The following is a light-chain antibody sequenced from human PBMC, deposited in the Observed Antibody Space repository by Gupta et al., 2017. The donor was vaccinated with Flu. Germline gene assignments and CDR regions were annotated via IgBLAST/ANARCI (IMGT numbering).Light chain of an antibody. Sequence: EIVLTQSPGTLSLSPGERATLSCRASQSVSSSYLAWYQQKPGQAPRLLIYGASSRATGIPDRFSGRGSGTDFTLTISRLEPEDFAVYYCQQWTFGQGTKLEIK. CDR1: QSVSSSY. CDR2: GAS. CDR3: QQWT. J-gene: IGKJ2*01. V-gene: IGKV3-20*01.